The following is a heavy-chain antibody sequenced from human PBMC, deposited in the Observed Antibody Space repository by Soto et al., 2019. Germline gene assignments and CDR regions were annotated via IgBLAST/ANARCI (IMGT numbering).Heavy chain of an antibody. V-gene: IGHV4-59*12. Sequence: PSETLSLTCTVSGGSISSSYWSWIRQPPGKGLEWIGYIYDSGSTYYNSSLKSRVTMSVDTSKNQFSLNLSSVTAEDTAVYYCAKDRAFDSSGPREGDFGGMDVWGQGTTVTVSS. J-gene: IGHJ6*02. CDR3: AKDRAFDSSGPREGDFGGMDV. D-gene: IGHD3-22*01. CDR2: IYDSGST. CDR1: GGSISSSY.